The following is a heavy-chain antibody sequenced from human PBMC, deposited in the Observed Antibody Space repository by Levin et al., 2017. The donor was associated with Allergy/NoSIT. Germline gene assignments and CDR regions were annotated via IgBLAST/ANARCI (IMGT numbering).Heavy chain of an antibody. Sequence: GASVKVSCAASGFTFSNYWMSWVRQAPGKGLEWVANIKEDGSEKHHVDSVKGRFTISRDNAKNSLYLQMNSLRAEDTAVYYCVRDSRRLGGDGYWGRGTLVTVSS. J-gene: IGHJ4*02. CDR1: GFTFSNYW. CDR2: IKEDGSEK. CDR3: VRDSRRLGGDGY. V-gene: IGHV3-7*01. D-gene: IGHD7-27*01.